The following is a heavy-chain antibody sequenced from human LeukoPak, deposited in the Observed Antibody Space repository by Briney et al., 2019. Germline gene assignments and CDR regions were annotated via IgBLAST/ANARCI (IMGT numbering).Heavy chain of an antibody. CDR1: GYTFTSYG. D-gene: IGHD6-19*01. J-gene: IGHJ4*02. Sequence: ASVKVSCKASGYTFTSYGISWVRQAPGQGLEWMGWISAYNGNTNYAQKLQGRVTMTTDTSTSTAYMELRSLRSDDTAVYYCARGSYRFGAVADQDYWGQGTLLTVSS. V-gene: IGHV1-18*01. CDR3: ARGSYRFGAVADQDY. CDR2: ISAYNGNT.